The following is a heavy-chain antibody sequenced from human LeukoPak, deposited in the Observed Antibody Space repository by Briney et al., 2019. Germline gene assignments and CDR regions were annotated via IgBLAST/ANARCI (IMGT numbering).Heavy chain of an antibody. CDR3: ARFLQYFLGPYQLLYVGNWFDP. D-gene: IGHD2-2*02. J-gene: IGHJ5*02. CDR1: GGSISSGDYY. CDR2: IYYSGST. V-gene: IGHV4-30-4*08. Sequence: SETLSLTCTVSGGSISSGDYYWSWIRQPPGKGLEWIGYIYYSGSTYYNPSLKSRVTISVDTSKNQFSLKLSSVTAADTAVYYCARFLQYFLGPYQLLYVGNWFDPWGQGTLVTVSS.